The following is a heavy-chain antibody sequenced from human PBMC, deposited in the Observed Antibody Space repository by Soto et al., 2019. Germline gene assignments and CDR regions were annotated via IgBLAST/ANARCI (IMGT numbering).Heavy chain of an antibody. CDR3: AKGSHIAARPFFFDS. CDR1: GFNFRSFA. D-gene: IGHD6-6*01. J-gene: IGHJ4*02. Sequence: EVQLLESGGGLVQPGESLRLSCAASGFNFRSFAMNWVRQAPGKGLEWASTISGGAATTYVDSVKGRLTISRDNSKNTVSLQMNSLTAEDTAVYYCAKGSHIAARPFFFDSWGRGTLVTVSS. V-gene: IGHV3-23*01. CDR2: ISGGAAT.